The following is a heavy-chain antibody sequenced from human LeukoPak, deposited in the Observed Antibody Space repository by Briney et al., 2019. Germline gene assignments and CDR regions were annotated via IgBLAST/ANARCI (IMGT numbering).Heavy chain of an antibody. D-gene: IGHD3-10*01. J-gene: IGHJ4*02. Sequence: PGGSLRLSCAASGFTFSSYALSWVRQAPGKGLEWVSAISGSGGSTYYADSVKGRFTISRDNSKNTLYLQMNSLRAEDTAVYYCAKDPYGSGRSYFDYWGQGTLVTVSS. CDR2: ISGSGGST. CDR3: AKDPYGSGRSYFDY. CDR1: GFTFSSYA. V-gene: IGHV3-23*01.